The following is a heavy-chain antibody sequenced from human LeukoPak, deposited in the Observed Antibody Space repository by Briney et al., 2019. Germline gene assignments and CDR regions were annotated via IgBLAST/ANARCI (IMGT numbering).Heavy chain of an antibody. CDR1: GFTFSNYN. D-gene: IGHD1-26*01. CDR3: ATESGSYSGTCFDY. J-gene: IGHJ4*02. V-gene: IGHV3-48*01. CDR2: ISSSSSTI. Sequence: GGSLRFSCAASGFTFSNYNMNWVRQAPGKGLQWVSYISSSSSTIYYADSVKDRFTISRDNAKNALYLQMNSLRAEDTAVYYCATESGSYSGTCFDYWGQGTLVTVSS.